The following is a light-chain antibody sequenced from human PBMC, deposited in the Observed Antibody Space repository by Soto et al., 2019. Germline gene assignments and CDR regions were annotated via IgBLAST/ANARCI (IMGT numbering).Light chain of an antibody. V-gene: IGKV3-15*01. CDR3: QQYNNWPRT. Sequence: EVVLTQSPGTLSLSTGERATLSCRASQSVSSYLLWYQQKPGQAPRLLIHGATTRATGIPARFSGSGSGTEFTLTISSLQSEDFAVYYCQQYNNWPRTFGQGTKVDIK. J-gene: IGKJ1*01. CDR1: QSVSSY. CDR2: GAT.